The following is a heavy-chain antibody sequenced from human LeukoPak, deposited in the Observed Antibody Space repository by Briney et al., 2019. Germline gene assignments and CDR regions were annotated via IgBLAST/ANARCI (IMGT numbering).Heavy chain of an antibody. J-gene: IGHJ3*02. V-gene: IGHV1-69*06. CDR1: GGTFSSYA. CDR3: ARDPAYYYDSSGYHYDAFDI. CDR2: IIPIFGTA. Sequence: SVKVSCKASGGTFSSYAISWVRQAPGQGLEWMGGIIPIFGTANYAQKFQGRVTITADKSTSTAYMELSSLRSEDTAVYYCARDPAYYYDSSGYHYDAFDIWGQGTMVTVSS. D-gene: IGHD3-22*01.